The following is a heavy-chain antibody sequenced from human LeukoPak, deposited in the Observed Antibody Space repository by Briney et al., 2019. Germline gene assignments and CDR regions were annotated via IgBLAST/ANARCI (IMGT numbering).Heavy chain of an antibody. Sequence: QSGGSLRLSCVASGFTFSSYGMHWVRQAPGKGLEWVAVIWYDGRNKYYADSVKGRYTISRDKSNHTVYLQMSSLRAEDTAVYYCARGGNSLDYWGRGTVVTVSS. CDR3: ARGGNSLDY. CDR2: IWYDGRNK. CDR1: GFTFSSYG. J-gene: IGHJ4*02. D-gene: IGHD4-23*01. V-gene: IGHV3-33*01.